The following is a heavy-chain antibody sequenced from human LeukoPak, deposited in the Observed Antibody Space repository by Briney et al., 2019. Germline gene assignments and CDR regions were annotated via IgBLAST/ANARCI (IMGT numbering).Heavy chain of an antibody. V-gene: IGHV3-23*01. CDR1: GFTFSSYA. CDR3: ARRPYCGGDCYSSPYFDY. J-gene: IGHJ4*02. CDR2: ISGSGGST. Sequence: GGSLRLSCAASGFTFSSYAMSWVRQAPGKGLEWVSAISGSGGSTYYADSVKGRFTISRDNAKNSLYLQMNSLRAEDTAVYYCARRPYCGGDCYSSPYFDYWGQGTLVTVSS. D-gene: IGHD2-21*02.